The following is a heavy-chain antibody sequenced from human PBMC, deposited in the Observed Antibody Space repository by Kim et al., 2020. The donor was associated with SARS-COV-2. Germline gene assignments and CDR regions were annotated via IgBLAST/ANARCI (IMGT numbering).Heavy chain of an antibody. V-gene: IGHV4-39*07. CDR2: VAQTGGT. CDR1: GGSFSSGGYF. CDR3: VRDQGGGLVAGD. J-gene: IGHJ4*02. Sequence: SETLSLTCTVTGGSFSSGGYFWGWIRQSPGKRLEWIGSVAQTGGTNYNPSLKSRLTISLDTSKRQFSLHLKSVTAADTAVYFCVRDQGGGLVAGDWGQGTLVIVSS. D-gene: IGHD3-9*01.